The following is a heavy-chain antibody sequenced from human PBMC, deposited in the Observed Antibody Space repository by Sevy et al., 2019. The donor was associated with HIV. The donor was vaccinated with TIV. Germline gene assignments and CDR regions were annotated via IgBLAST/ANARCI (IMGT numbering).Heavy chain of an antibody. CDR2: IDSGGST. Sequence: GGSLRLSCEASGFTVSGNYMAWVRLAPGKGLEWVSLIDSGGSTYYADSVKGRFTISSDNGKNTLYLQMNPLRAEDTAVYCCAVDRYYDDSGYYYYYYGMDVWGQGTTVTVSS. D-gene: IGHD3-22*01. V-gene: IGHV3-66*01. CDR3: AVDRYYDDSGYYYYYYGMDV. CDR1: GFTVSGNY. J-gene: IGHJ6*02.